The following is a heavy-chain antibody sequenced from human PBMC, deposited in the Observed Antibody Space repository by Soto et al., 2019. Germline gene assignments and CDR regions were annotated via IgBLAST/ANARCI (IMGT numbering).Heavy chain of an antibody. CDR3: ARDYYKYYDSSGYYRSPAY. V-gene: IGHV3-30-3*01. CDR1: GFTFSSYA. D-gene: IGHD3-22*01. Sequence: GGSLRLSFAASGFTFSSYAMHWVRQAPGKGLEWVALISYDGSDKDYADSVKGRFTISRDNSRNTLFLQMNSLRAEDTAVYYCARDYYKYYDSSGYYRSPAYWGQGT. J-gene: IGHJ4*02. CDR2: ISYDGSDK.